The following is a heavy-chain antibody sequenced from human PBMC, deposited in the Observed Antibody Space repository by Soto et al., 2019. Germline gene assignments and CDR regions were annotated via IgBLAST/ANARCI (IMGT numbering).Heavy chain of an antibody. D-gene: IGHD3-3*01. CDR1: GLTFSSYG. J-gene: IGHJ6*02. CDR2: ISYDGSNK. Sequence: HPGGSLRLSCAASGLTFSSYGMHGVRKAPGKGLEWVAVISYDGSNKYYADSVKGRFTISRDNAKNSLYLQMNSLRAEDTAVYYCARDYVLRFLEWPYGMDVWGQGTTVTVSS. V-gene: IGHV3-30*03. CDR3: ARDYVLRFLEWPYGMDV.